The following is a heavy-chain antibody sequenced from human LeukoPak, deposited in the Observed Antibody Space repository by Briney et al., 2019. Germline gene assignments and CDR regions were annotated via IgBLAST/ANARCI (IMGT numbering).Heavy chain of an antibody. CDR3: AKGDPPNRAYYYDSSGYHY. CDR1: GFTFSSYA. CDR2: ISGSGGST. J-gene: IGHJ4*02. V-gene: IGHV3-23*01. D-gene: IGHD3-22*01. Sequence: GGSLRLSCAASGFTFSSYAMSWVRQAPGKGLEWVSAISGSGGSTYYADSVKGRFTISRDNSKNTLYLQMNSLRAEDTAVYYCAKGDPPNRAYYYDSSGYHYWGQGTLVTVSS.